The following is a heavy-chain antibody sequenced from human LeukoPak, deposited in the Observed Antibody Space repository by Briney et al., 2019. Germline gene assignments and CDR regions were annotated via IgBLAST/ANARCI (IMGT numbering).Heavy chain of an antibody. Sequence: AGGSLRLSCAASGLTFSSYDMHWVRQATGKGLEWVSAIGTAGDTYYPGSVKGRFTISRENAKNSLYLQMNSLRAGDTAVYYCARASSRYDSSGYYSDWGQGTLVTVSS. V-gene: IGHV3-13*01. D-gene: IGHD3-22*01. J-gene: IGHJ4*02. CDR3: ARASSRYDSSGYYSD. CDR1: GLTFSSYD. CDR2: IGTAGDT.